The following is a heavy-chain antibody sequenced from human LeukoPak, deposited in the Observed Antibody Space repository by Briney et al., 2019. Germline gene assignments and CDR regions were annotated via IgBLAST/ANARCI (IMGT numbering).Heavy chain of an antibody. CDR3: AKPYYYGSRSYMDY. V-gene: IGHV3-30*18. CDR1: GFTFSSYG. Sequence: GGSLRLSCAASGFTFSSYGMHWVRQAPGKRLEWVAVISYDGSNTYYADSVKGRFTISRDNSKNMLYLQMNSLRAEDTAVYYCAKPYYYGSRSYMDYWGQGTLVTVSS. D-gene: IGHD3-10*01. J-gene: IGHJ4*02. CDR2: ISYDGSNT.